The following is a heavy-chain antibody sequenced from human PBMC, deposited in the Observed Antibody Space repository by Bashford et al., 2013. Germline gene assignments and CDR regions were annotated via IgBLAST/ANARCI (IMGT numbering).Heavy chain of an antibody. CDR1: GYTFSDYY. Sequence: PSVKVSCKASGYTFSDYYLHWVRQAPGQGLEWMGWINPNPNSGATKYAEMFQGRVTMTRDTSISTAYMELSSLRSDDTAVYFCARDGPVVGVWNAFDVWGQGTVVTVSS. D-gene: IGHD1-26*01. V-gene: IGHV1-2*02. CDR2: INPNPNSGAT. J-gene: IGHJ3*01. CDR3: ARDGPVVGVWNAFDV.